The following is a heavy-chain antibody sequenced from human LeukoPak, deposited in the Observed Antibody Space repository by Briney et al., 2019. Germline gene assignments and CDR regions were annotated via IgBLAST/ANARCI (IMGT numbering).Heavy chain of an antibody. CDR2: ISGSGGST. CDR3: AKDSPGDYVYYYYGMDV. J-gene: IGHJ6*02. CDR1: GFTFSSYA. D-gene: IGHD4-17*01. V-gene: IGHV3-23*01. Sequence: PGGSLRLSCAASGFTFSSYAMSWVRQAPGKGLEWVSDISGSGGSTYYADSVKGRFTISRDNSKNTLYLQMNSLRAEDTAVYYCAKDSPGDYVYYYYGMDVWGQGTTVTVSS.